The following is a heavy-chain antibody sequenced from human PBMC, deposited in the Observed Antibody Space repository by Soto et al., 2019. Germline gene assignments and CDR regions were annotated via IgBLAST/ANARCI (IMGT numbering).Heavy chain of an antibody. CDR1: GFTFSSYA. Sequence: GGSLRLSCAASGFTFSSYAMSWVRQAPGKGLEWVSAISGSGGSTYYADSVKGRFTISRDNSKNTLYLQMNSLRAEDTAVYYCAKEKRYCSSTSCYLLFDYWGQGTLVTVSS. D-gene: IGHD2-2*01. V-gene: IGHV3-23*01. CDR2: ISGSGGST. CDR3: AKEKRYCSSTSCYLLFDY. J-gene: IGHJ4*02.